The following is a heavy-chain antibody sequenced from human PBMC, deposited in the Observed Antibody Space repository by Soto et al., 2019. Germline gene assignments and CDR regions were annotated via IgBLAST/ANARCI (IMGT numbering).Heavy chain of an antibody. CDR1: GGSFSGYY. CDR2: INHSGST. V-gene: IGHV4-34*01. CDR3: ARRGGRLQSIRFFDY. D-gene: IGHD6-25*01. Sequence: QVQLQQWGAGLLKPSETLSLTCAVYGGSFSGYYWSWIRQPPGKGLEWIGEINHSGSTNYTPSLKSRVTISVDTSKNQFSLKLSSVTAADTAVYYCARRGGRLQSIRFFDYWGQGTLVTVSS. J-gene: IGHJ4*02.